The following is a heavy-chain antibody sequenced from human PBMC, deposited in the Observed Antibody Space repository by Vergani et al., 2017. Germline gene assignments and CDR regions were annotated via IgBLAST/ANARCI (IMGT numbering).Heavy chain of an antibody. J-gene: IGHJ4*02. CDR3: ARGESPDALDY. CDR1: GGSFSGYY. Sequence: QVQLQESGPGLLKPSETLSLTCAVYGGSFSGYYWSWIRQPPGKGLEWIGEINHSGSTNYNPSLKSRVTISVDTSKNQFSLKLSSVTAADTAVYYCARGESPDALDYWGQGTLVTVSS. CDR2: INHSGST. V-gene: IGHV4-34*01.